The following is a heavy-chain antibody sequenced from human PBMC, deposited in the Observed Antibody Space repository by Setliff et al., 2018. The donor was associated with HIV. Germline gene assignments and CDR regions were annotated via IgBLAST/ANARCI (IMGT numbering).Heavy chain of an antibody. CDR2: IYSVGIT. J-gene: IGHJ4*02. CDR3: ARVFGAFDY. V-gene: IGHV3-53*01. CDR1: GFIFSNYW. D-gene: IGHD3-10*02. Sequence: PGGSLRLSCAASGFIFSNYWMHWVRQAPGKGLVWVSVIYSVGITYYTDSVKGRFTISRDNSKNTLYLQMNSLRAEDTAMYYCARVFGAFDYWGQGTLVTVSS.